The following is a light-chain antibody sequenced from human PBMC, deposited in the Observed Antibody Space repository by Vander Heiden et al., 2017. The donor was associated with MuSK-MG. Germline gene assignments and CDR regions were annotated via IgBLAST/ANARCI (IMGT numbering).Light chain of an antibody. V-gene: IGLV2-14*01. CDR3: ISYTSSSTLV. J-gene: IGLJ2*01. CDR1: SSDAGGYNY. CDR2: DVS. Sequence: QSALTQPASVSGSPGQSITISCTGTSSDAGGYNYVSCYQQHPGKAPKLMIHDVSSRPSGVSHRFSGSKSGTTASLTISGLQAEDEADYYCISYTSSSTLVFGGGTKLTVL.